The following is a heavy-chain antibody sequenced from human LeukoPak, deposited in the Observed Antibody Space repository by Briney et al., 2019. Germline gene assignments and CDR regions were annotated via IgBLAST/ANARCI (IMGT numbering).Heavy chain of an antibody. CDR2: ISAYNGNT. Sequence: AAVKVTCKASGYTFTSYSISWVRQAPGQGLEWMGWISAYNGNTNYAQKLQGRVTMTTDTSTSTAYMELRSLRSDDTAVYYCARDLAWEQQLCHYYYYYMDVWGKGTTVTVSS. J-gene: IGHJ6*03. V-gene: IGHV1-18*04. CDR3: ARDLAWEQQLCHYYYYYMDV. D-gene: IGHD6-13*01. CDR1: GYTFTSYS.